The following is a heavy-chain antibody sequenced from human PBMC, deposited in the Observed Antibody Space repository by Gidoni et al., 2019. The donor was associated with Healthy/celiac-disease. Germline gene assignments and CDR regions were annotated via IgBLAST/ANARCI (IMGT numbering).Heavy chain of an antibody. V-gene: IGHV3-74*01. Sequence: EVQLVESGGGLVQPGGSLRLSCAASGFNFSSYWMHWVRQAPGKGLVWVSRINSDGSSTSYADSVKGRFTISRDNAKNTLYLQMNSLRAEDTAVYYCARDLEDSGATGAFDIWGQGTMVTVSS. J-gene: IGHJ3*02. D-gene: IGHD1-26*01. CDR1: GFNFSSYW. CDR3: ARDLEDSGATGAFDI. CDR2: INSDGSST.